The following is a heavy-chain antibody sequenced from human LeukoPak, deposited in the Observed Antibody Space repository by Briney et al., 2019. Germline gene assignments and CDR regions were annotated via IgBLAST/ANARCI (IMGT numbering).Heavy chain of an antibody. V-gene: IGHV4-38-2*02. D-gene: IGHD3-10*01. CDR3: ARDVYVAGGHYYGSGKSGYYYYYMDV. CDR1: DYSISSAYF. J-gene: IGHJ6*03. Sequence: SETLSLTCTVSDYSISSAYFWGWIRQPPGKGLEWIGSIYHSGSTYYNPSLKSRVTISVDTSKNQFSLKLSSVTAADTAVYYCARDVYVAGGHYYGSGKSGYYYYYMDVWGQGTMVTVSS. CDR2: IYHSGST.